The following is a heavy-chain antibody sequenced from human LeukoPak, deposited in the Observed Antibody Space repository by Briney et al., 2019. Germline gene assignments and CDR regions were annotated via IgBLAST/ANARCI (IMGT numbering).Heavy chain of an antibody. J-gene: IGHJ5*02. V-gene: IGHV4-4*02. CDR2: SYHSGST. D-gene: IGHD2-2*01. CDR3: ARDRLEDCSSTSCYHNWFDP. CDR1: GGSISSSNW. Sequence: SETLSLTCAVSGGSISSSNWWSWVRQPPGKGLEWIGESYHSGSTNYNPSLKSRVTISIDKSKNQFSLKLSSVTAADTAVYYCARDRLEDCSSTSCYHNWFDPWGQGTLVTVSS.